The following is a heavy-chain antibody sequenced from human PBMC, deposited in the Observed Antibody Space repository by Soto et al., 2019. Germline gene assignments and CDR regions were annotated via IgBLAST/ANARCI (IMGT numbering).Heavy chain of an antibody. J-gene: IGHJ5*02. CDR3: ARGQRFSDWFDP. D-gene: IGHD3-3*01. Sequence: PSETLSLTCTVTGGTLSGYCWTWIRQSAGGGLEWIGRIYSSGSTNYNPSLKSRVTISLDTSMSHFSLRLRSVSAADTAVYYCARGQRFSDWFDPWGQGTSVTVSS. CDR1: GGTLSGYC. V-gene: IGHV4-4*07. CDR2: IYSSGST.